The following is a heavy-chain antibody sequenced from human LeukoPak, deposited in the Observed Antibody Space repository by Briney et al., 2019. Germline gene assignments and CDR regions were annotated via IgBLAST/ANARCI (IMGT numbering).Heavy chain of an antibody. J-gene: IGHJ6*02. CDR3: ARAQWLENYYYYGMDV. Sequence: PSETLSLTCAVYGGSFSGYYWSWIRQPPGKGLEWIGEINHSGSTNYNPSLKSRVTISVDTSKNQFSLKLSSVTAADTAVYYCARAQWLENYYYYGMDVWGQGTTVTVSS. V-gene: IGHV4-34*01. D-gene: IGHD6-19*01. CDR2: INHSGST. CDR1: GGSFSGYY.